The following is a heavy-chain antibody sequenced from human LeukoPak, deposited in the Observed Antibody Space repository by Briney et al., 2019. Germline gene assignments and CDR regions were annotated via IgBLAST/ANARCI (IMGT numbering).Heavy chain of an antibody. D-gene: IGHD6-19*01. V-gene: IGHV3-53*01. CDR3: ARVSSSGH. CDR1: GFTFSTYA. J-gene: IGHJ4*02. CDR2: IYSGGST. Sequence: GGSLRLSCAASGFTFSTYAMSWVRQAPGKGLEWVSVIYSGGSTYYADSVKGRFTISRDNSKNTLYLQMNSLRAEDTAVYYCARVSSSGHWGQGTLVTVSS.